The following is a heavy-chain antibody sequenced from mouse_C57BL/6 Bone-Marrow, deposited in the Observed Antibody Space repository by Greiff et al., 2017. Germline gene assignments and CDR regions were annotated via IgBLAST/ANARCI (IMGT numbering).Heavy chain of an antibody. CDR3: AREKGRGFDY. Sequence: DVQLVESGGGLVKPGGSLKLSCAASGFTFSSYAMSWVRQTPEKRLEWVATISDGGSYTYYPDNVKGRFTISRDNAKNNLYLQMSHLKSEDTAMYYCAREKGRGFDYWGQGTTLTVSS. CDR2: ISDGGSYT. J-gene: IGHJ2*01. CDR1: GFTFSSYA. D-gene: IGHD3-3*01. V-gene: IGHV5-4*01.